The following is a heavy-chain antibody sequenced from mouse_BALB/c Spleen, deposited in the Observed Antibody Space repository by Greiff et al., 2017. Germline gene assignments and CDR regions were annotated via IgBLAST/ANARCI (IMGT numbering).Heavy chain of an antibody. CDR3: ARGDYGSNLYWYFDV. V-gene: IGHV3-6*02. Sequence: EVKLMESGPGLVKPSQSLSLTCSVTGYSITSGYYWNWIRQFPGNKLEWMGYISYDGSNNYNPSLKNRISITRDTSKNQFFLKLNSVTTEDTATYYCARGDYGSNLYWYFDVWGAGTTVTVSS. CDR1: GYSITSGYY. D-gene: IGHD1-1*01. CDR2: ISYDGSN. J-gene: IGHJ1*01.